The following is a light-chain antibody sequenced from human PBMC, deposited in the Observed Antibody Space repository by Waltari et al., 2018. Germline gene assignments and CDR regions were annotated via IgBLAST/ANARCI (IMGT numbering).Light chain of an antibody. J-gene: IGKJ5*01. CDR2: GAS. V-gene: IGKV3-20*01. CDR3: QHYGRSAIT. Sequence: EIVLTQSPVTLSLSPGETATLSCRASESITTNFIAWYQQKPGQAPRLLTHGASIRATGISDFFSGSGSGTDFTLTISRLEPEDFAVYYCQHYGRSAITFGQGTRLDIK. CDR1: ESITTNF.